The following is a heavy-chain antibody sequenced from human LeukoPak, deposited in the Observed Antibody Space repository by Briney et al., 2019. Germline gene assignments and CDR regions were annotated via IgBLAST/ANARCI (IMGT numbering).Heavy chain of an antibody. CDR3: ARGIESCGDYGY. J-gene: IGHJ4*02. CDR1: GGSISGSY. V-gene: IGHV4-59*01. CDR2: MYNSGST. Sequence: SETLSLICTVSGGSISGSYWSWIRQPPGKGLEWIAYMYNSGSTNYNPSLKSRVTISIDTSKNQFSLKLSSLTAADTAIYYCARGIESCGDYGYWGQGILVTVSS. D-gene: IGHD4-17*01.